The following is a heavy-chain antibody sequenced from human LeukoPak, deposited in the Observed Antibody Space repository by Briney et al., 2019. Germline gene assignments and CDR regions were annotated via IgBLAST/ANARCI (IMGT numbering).Heavy chain of an antibody. V-gene: IGHV3-20*04. D-gene: IGHD3-10*02. Sequence: GGSLRLSCAASGFTFDDYGMSWVRHAPGKGLEWVSGINWNGGSTGYADSVKGRFTISRDNAKNSLYLQMNSLRAEDTAVYYCAELGITMIGGVWGKGTTVTIST. CDR2: INWNGGST. CDR3: AELGITMIGGV. CDR1: GFTFDDYG. J-gene: IGHJ6*04.